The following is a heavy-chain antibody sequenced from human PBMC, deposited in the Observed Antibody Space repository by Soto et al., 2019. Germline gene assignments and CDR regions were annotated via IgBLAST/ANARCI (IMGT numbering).Heavy chain of an antibody. CDR1: GFTFSSYA. V-gene: IGHV3-23*01. Sequence: HPGGSLRLSCAASGFTFSSYAMSWVRQAPGKGLEWVSAISGSGGSTYYADSVKGRFTIPRDNSKNTLYLQMNSLRAEDTAVYYCAKALGNSYSSGWPSTIDYWGQGTLVTVSS. J-gene: IGHJ4*02. CDR3: AKALGNSYSSGWPSTIDY. D-gene: IGHD6-19*01. CDR2: ISGSGGST.